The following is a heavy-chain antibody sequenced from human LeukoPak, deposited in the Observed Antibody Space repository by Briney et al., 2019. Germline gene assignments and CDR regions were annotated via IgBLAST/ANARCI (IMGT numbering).Heavy chain of an antibody. CDR1: GFTFSSYE. J-gene: IGHJ6*04. CDR2: XXXXXXXI. V-gene: IGHV3-48*03. D-gene: IGHD3-10*01. Sequence: PGGSLRLSCAASGFTFSSYEMNWVRQAPGKGLXXXXXXXXXXXXIYYADSVKGRFTISRDNAKNSLYLQMNSLRAEDTAVYYCARDYGSGSYYQSYYYYGMDVWGKGTTVTVSS. CDR3: ARDYGSGSYYQSYYYYGMDV.